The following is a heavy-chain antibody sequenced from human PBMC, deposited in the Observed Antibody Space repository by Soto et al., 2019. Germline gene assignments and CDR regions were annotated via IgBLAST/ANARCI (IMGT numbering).Heavy chain of an antibody. CDR1: GFTFSSYW. V-gene: IGHV3-7*01. D-gene: IGHD3-10*01. Sequence: EVQLVESGGGLVQPGGSLRLSCAASGFTFSSYWMSWVRQAPGKGLEWVANIKQDGSEKYYVDSVKGRFTISRDNAKNSLYLQMNSLRAEDTAVYYCARVVMVRVVIITSTGDAFDIWGQGTMVTVSS. J-gene: IGHJ3*02. CDR3: ARVVMVRVVIITSTGDAFDI. CDR2: IKQDGSEK.